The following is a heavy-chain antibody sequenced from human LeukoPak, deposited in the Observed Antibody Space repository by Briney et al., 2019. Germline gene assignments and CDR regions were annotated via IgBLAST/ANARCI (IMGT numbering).Heavy chain of an antibody. J-gene: IGHJ6*03. V-gene: IGHV3-48*03. Sequence: GGSLRLSCAASGFTFSSYEMNWVRQAPGKGLEWVSYISSSGSTIYYADSVKGRFIISRDNAKNSLYLQMNSLRAEDTAVYYCAKGGAVSSKSITMIRGTRRYYYYMDVWGKGTTVTISS. CDR1: GFTFSSYE. D-gene: IGHD3-10*01. CDR2: ISSSGSTI. CDR3: AKGGAVSSKSITMIRGTRRYYYYMDV.